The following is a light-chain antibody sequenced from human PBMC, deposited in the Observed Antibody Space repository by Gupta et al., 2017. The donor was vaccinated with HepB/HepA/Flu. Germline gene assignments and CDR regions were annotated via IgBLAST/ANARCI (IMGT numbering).Light chain of an antibody. V-gene: IGKV3-11*01. CDR1: QSVSSS. J-gene: IGKJ1*01. CDR3: QQRSNWPPWT. CDR2: DAS. Sequence: EIVFTQSPATLSFSPGERATLSWRASQSVSSSLAWYQQKPGQAPRLLIYDASNRATGIPARFSGSGSGTDFTLTISSLEPEEFAVYYCQQRSNWPPWTFGQGTKVEIK.